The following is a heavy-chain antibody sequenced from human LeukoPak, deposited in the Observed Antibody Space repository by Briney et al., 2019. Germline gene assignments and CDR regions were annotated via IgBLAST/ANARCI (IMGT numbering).Heavy chain of an antibody. J-gene: IGHJ4*02. Sequence: ASVKVSCKASGYTFTSYYMHWVRQAPGQGLEWMGIINPSGGSTSYAQKFQGRVTMTRDMSTSTVYMELSSLRSEDTAVYHCARDWKDRITIFGVVSRALQKASALDYWGQGTLVTVSS. CDR2: INPSGGST. D-gene: IGHD3-3*01. V-gene: IGHV1-46*01. CDR1: GYTFTSYY. CDR3: ARDWKDRITIFGVVSRALQKASALDY.